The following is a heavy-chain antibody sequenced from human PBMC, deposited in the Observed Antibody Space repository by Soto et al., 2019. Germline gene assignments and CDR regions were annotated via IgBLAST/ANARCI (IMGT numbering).Heavy chain of an antibody. D-gene: IGHD3-10*01. CDR2: IYPSGGST. CDR3: ARDISGPMDY. CDR1: GYTFTNYY. V-gene: IGHV1-46*01. J-gene: IGHJ4*02. Sequence: QVQLVQSGAEVKKPGASVKVSCKASGYTFTNYYMHWVRQAPGQGLEWMGIIYPSGGSTRNAQKFQGRGTMTRDKSESTVYIALSSLRSEDTAVYYCARDISGPMDYWGRGTLVTVSS.